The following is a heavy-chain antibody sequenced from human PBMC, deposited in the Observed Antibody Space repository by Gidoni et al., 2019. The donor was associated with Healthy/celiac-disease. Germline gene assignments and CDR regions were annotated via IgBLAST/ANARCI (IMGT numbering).Heavy chain of an antibody. CDR2: ISGSGGGT. J-gene: IGHJ6*02. V-gene: IGHV3-23*01. Sequence: EVQLLESGGGLVQPGGSLRLSCAASGFTFSSYAMSWVRQAPGKGLEWVSAISGSGGGTYYADSVKGRFTISRDNSKNTLYLQMNSLRAEDTAVYYCAKDQTTHTNPRGQWLVRGHYGMDVWGQGTTVTVSS. CDR3: AKDQTTHTNPRGQWLVRGHYGMDV. D-gene: IGHD6-19*01. CDR1: GFTFSSYA.